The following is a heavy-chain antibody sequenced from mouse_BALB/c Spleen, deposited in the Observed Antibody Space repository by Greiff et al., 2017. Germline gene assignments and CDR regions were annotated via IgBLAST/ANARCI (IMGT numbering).Heavy chain of an antibody. CDR1: GYTFTDYE. Sequence: QVQLQQSGAELVRPGASVTLSCKASGYTFTDYEMHWVKQTPVHGLEWIGAIDPETGGTAYNQKFKGKATLTADKSSSTAYMELRSLTSEDSAVYYCTRGCFAYRGQGTLVTGSA. V-gene: IGHV1-15*01. CDR2: IDPETGGT. J-gene: IGHJ3*01. CDR3: TRGCFAY.